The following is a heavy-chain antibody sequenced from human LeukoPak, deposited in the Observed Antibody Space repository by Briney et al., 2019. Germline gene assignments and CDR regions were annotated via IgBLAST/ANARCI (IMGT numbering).Heavy chain of an antibody. CDR2: ISAYNGNT. CDR1: GYTFTSYG. CDR3: AREGPSRVTIFGVVISRAKRAMDV. J-gene: IGHJ6*03. Sequence: ASVKVSCKASGYTFTSYGISWVRQAPGQGLEWMGWISAYNGNTNYAKKLQGRVTMITDTSTSTAYMELRSLRSDDTAVYYCAREGPSRVTIFGVVISRAKRAMDVWGKGTTVTVSS. V-gene: IGHV1-18*01. D-gene: IGHD3-3*01.